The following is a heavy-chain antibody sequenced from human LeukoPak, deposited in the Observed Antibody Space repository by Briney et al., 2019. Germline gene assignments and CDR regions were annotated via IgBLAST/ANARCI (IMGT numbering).Heavy chain of an antibody. Sequence: GASVKVSCKASGYTFTSYDINWVRQATGQGLEWMGWMNPNSGNTGYAQKFQGRVTMTRNTSISTAYMELSSLRSEDTALYYCAKLQHTGYDLARGFDYWGQGTLVTVSS. CDR3: AKLQHTGYDLARGFDY. V-gene: IGHV1-8*01. CDR1: GYTFTSYD. CDR2: MNPNSGNT. D-gene: IGHD5-12*01. J-gene: IGHJ4*02.